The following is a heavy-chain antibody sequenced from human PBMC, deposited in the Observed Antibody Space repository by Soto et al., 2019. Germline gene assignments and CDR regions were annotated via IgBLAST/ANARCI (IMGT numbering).Heavy chain of an antibody. V-gene: IGHV1-18*01. D-gene: IGHD3-10*01. CDR1: GYTFTSYG. J-gene: IGHJ5*02. CDR3: ARDHRGSAAPPSFDP. Sequence: ASVKVSCKASGYTFTSYGISWVRQAPGQGLEWMGWIIANNGNTNYAQKFQGRVTITADESTSTAYMELSSLRSEDTAVYYCARDHRGSAAPPSFDPWGQGTLVTVSS. CDR2: IIANNGNT.